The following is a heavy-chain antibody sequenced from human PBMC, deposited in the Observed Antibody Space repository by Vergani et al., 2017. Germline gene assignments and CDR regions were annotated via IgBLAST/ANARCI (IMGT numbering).Heavy chain of an antibody. J-gene: IGHJ6*02. CDR1: GFTFSSYS. D-gene: IGHD3-10*01. CDR2: ISSSSSYI. Sequence: EVQLVESGGGLVKRGGSLRLSCAASGFTFSSYSMNWVRQAPGKGLEWVSSISSSSSYIHYSDSLKGRFTISRDNAKSSLYLQMNSLRAEDTGVYYCAGDRYYLGSGSYPYFYSYGLDVWGQGTAVTVSS. CDR3: AGDRYYLGSGSYPYFYSYGLDV. V-gene: IGHV3-21*01.